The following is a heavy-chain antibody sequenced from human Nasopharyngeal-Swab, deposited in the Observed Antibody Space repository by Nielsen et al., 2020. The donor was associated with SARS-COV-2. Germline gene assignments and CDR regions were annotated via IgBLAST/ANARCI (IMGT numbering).Heavy chain of an antibody. CDR3: ARANYCRVGTCHGVTHNWFDP. D-gene: IGHD2-15*01. V-gene: IGHV1-18*01. Sequence: ASVKVSCKASGYTFTAYAMHWVRQAPGQGLEWLGWINVANGDTNYAQNLQGRVTMTTDTSTSTAYMELRSLRSDDTAVYYCARANYCRVGTCHGVTHNWFDPWGQGTPVTVSS. CDR2: INVANGDT. CDR1: GYTFTAYA. J-gene: IGHJ5*02.